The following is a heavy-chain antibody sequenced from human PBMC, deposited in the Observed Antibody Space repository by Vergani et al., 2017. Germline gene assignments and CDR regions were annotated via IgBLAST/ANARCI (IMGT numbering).Heavy chain of an antibody. CDR1: GDSIISRSYY. D-gene: IGHD3-16*01. J-gene: IGHJ2*01. CDR3: ASGKYYSDSTSHFRGRYCDD. V-gene: IGHV4-39*01. CDR2: IYNSGKG. Sequence: QMQLQESGPGLVKASETLSLTCTVSGDSIISRSYYWGWIRQPPGKGLEWIGSIYNSGKGDSSSSLKSRVTISADTSKNQFSLRLTSVTAADTAVYYCASGKYYSDSTSHFRGRYCDDWGRGTLVTVPS.